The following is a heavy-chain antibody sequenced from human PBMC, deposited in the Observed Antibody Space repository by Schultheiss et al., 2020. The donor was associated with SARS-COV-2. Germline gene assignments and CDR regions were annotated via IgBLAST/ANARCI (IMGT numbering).Heavy chain of an antibody. Sequence: SETLSLTCAVYGGSFSGYYWSWIRQPPGKGLEWIGRIYTSGSTNYNPSLKSRVTISIDTSKNQFSLKLGSVTAADTAVYYCAFGSSGYYYYGVDVWGQGTTVTVSS. CDR1: GGSFSGYY. J-gene: IGHJ6*02. V-gene: IGHV4-59*10. D-gene: IGHD3-10*01. CDR3: AFGSSGYYYYGVDV. CDR2: IYTSGST.